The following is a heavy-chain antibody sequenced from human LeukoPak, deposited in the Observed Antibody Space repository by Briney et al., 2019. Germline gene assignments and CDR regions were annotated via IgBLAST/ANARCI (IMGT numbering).Heavy chain of an antibody. Sequence: GGSLRLSCAASGFTFCGYAMSWVRQAPGKGLEWVSAISGSGGSTYYADSVKGRFTISRDNSKNTLYLQMNSLRAEDTAVYYCAKVERNYDSSGYLFDYWGQGTLVTVSS. CDR3: AKVERNYDSSGYLFDY. D-gene: IGHD3-22*01. V-gene: IGHV3-23*01. CDR1: GFTFCGYA. CDR2: ISGSGGST. J-gene: IGHJ4*02.